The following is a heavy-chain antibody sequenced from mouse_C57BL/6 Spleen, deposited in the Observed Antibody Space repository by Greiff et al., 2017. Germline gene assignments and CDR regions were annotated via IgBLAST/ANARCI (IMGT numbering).Heavy chain of an antibody. CDR2: ISYDGSN. V-gene: IGHV3-6*01. D-gene: IGHD1-1*01. CDR3: ARDLYYYGSSYEAMDY. J-gene: IGHJ4*01. CDR1: GYSITSGYY. Sequence: VQLQQSGPGLVKPSQSLSLTCSVTGYSITSGYYWNWIRQFPGNKLEWMGYISYDGSNNYNPSLKNRISITRDTSKNQFFLKLNSVTTEDTATYDCARDLYYYGSSYEAMDYWGQGTSVTVSS.